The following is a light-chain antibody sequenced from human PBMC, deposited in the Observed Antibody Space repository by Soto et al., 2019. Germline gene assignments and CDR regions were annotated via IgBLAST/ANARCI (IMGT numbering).Light chain of an antibody. V-gene: IGKV3-15*01. J-gene: IGKJ4*01. CDR2: GAS. CDR3: QQYDNWPPLT. Sequence: EIVLTPSPGTLSLSPGERATLSCRASQSVSNNYLAWYQQKPGQAPRLLIYGASNRATGIPARFSGSGSGTEFTLTISSLQSEDFAVYSCQQYDNWPPLTFGGGTKVDIK. CDR1: QSVSNN.